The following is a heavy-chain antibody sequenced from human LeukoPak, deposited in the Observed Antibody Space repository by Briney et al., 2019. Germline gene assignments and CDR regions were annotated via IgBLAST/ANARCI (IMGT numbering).Heavy chain of an antibody. CDR2: ISYDGSNK. CDR3: AGAAAGPEAHY. D-gene: IGHD6-13*01. J-gene: IGHJ4*02. Sequence: GRSLRLSCAASGFTFSSYGMHWVRQAPGKGLECVAVISYDGSNKYYADSVKGRFTISRDNSKNTLYLQMNSLRAEDTAVYYCAGAAAGPEAHYWGQGTLVTVSS. V-gene: IGHV3-30*03. CDR1: GFTFSSYG.